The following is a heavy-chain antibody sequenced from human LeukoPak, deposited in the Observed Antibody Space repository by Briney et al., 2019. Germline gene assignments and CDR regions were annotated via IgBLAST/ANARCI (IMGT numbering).Heavy chain of an antibody. Sequence: PGGSLRLSCAASGFTFSSDAMHWVRQAPGKGLEGVAFIHYDGSNNYYADSVKGRFTISRDNSKNTLYLQMNTLRADNAAVYYCAKDHGSSDWYYFDYWGQGTLVTVSS. V-gene: IGHV3-30*02. J-gene: IGHJ4*02. CDR1: GFTFSSDA. CDR3: AKDHGSSDWYYFDY. D-gene: IGHD6-13*01. CDR2: IHYDGSNN.